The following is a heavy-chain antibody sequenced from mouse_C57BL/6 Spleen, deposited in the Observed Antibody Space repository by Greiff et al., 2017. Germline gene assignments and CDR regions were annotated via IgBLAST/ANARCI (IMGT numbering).Heavy chain of an antibody. D-gene: IGHD4-1*01. CDR3: ASPLGRGDYFDY. V-gene: IGHV1-76*01. CDR1: GYTFTDYY. CDR2: IYPGSGNT. Sequence: QVQLQQSGAELVRPGASVKLSCKASGYTFTDYYINWVKQRPGQGLEWIARIYPGSGNTYYNEKFKGKATLTAEKSSSTAYMQLSSLTSEDSAVYCCASPLGRGDYFDYWGQGTTLTVSS. J-gene: IGHJ2*01.